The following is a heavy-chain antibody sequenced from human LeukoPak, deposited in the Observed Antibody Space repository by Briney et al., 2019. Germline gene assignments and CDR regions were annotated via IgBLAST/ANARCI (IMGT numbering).Heavy chain of an antibody. CDR1: GYTFTSYA. Sequence: ASVKVSCKASGYTFTSYAMNWVRQAPGQGLEWMGWINTNTGNPTYAQGFTGRFVFSLDTSVSTAYLQIGSLKAEDTAVYYCARGGYRTSIARPDYWGQGTLVTVSS. CDR3: ARGGYRTSIARPDY. CDR2: INTNTGNP. D-gene: IGHD6-6*01. V-gene: IGHV7-4-1*01. J-gene: IGHJ4*02.